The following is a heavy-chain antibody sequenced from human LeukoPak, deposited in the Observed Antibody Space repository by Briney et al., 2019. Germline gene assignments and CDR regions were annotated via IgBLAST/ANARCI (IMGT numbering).Heavy chain of an antibody. Sequence: GGSLRLSCAASGFSVTSNHMNWVRQAPGKGLERVSIIYTGGTTHYADSLNDRFTISRDDSINTLYLQMNSLRAEDTAVYYCARDSSSYYFDYWGQGTLVTVS. CDR2: IYTGGTT. D-gene: IGHD6-6*01. V-gene: IGHV3-66*01. CDR1: GFSVTSNH. J-gene: IGHJ4*02. CDR3: ARDSSSYYFDY.